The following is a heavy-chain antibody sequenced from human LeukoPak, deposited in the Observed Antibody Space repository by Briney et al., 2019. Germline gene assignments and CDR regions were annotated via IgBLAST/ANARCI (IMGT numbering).Heavy chain of an antibody. CDR1: GVSVSDGRYY. J-gene: IGHJ3*02. V-gene: IGHV4-31*03. Sequence: SETLSLTCNVSGVSVSDGRYYWTWIRQHPGKGLEWIGYKYYSGSAKYNPSLKSRLTISIDTSKNQFSLQLSSVTAPDTATYYCATPYCSGISCLDVFNMWGQGTRVTVSS. CDR3: ATPYCSGISCLDVFNM. D-gene: IGHD2-2*01. CDR2: KYYSGSA.